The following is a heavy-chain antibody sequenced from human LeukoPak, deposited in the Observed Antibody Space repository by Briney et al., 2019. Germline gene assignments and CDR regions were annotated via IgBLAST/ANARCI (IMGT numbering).Heavy chain of an antibody. Sequence: GESLKISCKGSGYRFTSYWIGWVRPMPGKGLEWMGIIYPGDSDTRYSPSFQGQVTISADKSISTAYLQWSSLKASDTAMYYCARRGTVVLDAFDIWGQGTMVTASS. CDR1: GYRFTSYW. CDR3: ARRGTVVLDAFDI. D-gene: IGHD4-23*01. CDR2: IYPGDSDT. V-gene: IGHV5-51*01. J-gene: IGHJ3*02.